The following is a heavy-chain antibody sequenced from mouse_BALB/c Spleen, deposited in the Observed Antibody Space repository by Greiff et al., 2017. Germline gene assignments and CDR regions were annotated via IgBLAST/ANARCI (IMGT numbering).Heavy chain of an antibody. CDR1: GYTFTNYW. V-gene: IGHV1-63*02. D-gene: IGHD1-1*01. CDR2: IYPGGGYT. CDR3: ARRGLLRSPTDYAMDY. J-gene: IGHJ4*01. Sequence: QVQLQQSGAELVRPGTSVKISCKASGYTFTNYWLGWVKQRPGHGLEWIGDIYPGGGYTNYNEKFKGKATLTADTSSSTAYMQLSSLTSEDSAVYFCARRGLLRSPTDYAMDYWGQGTSVTVSS.